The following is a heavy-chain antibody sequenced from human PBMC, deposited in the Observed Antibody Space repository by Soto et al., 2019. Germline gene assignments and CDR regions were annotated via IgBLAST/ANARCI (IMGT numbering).Heavy chain of an antibody. V-gene: IGHV3-23*01. CDR2: ISGSGGST. J-gene: IGHJ5*02. D-gene: IGHD3-10*01. CDR3: AKELRITMVRGVKGWFDP. CDR1: GFTFSSYA. Sequence: EVQLLESGGDLVQPGGSLRLSCAASGFTFSSYAMSWVRQAPGKGLEWVSAISGSGGSTYYADSVKGRFTISRDNSKNTLYLQMNSLRAEDTAVYYCAKELRITMVRGVKGWFDPWGQGTLVTVSS.